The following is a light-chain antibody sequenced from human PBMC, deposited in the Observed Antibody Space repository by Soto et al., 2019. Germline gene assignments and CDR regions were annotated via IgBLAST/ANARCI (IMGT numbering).Light chain of an antibody. J-gene: IGKJ5*01. CDR3: QQSYSTLIT. Sequence: DRVTITCRASQSISSYLNWYQQKPGKAPKLLIYAASSLQSGVPSRFSGSGSGTDFTLTISSLQPEDFATYYCQQSYSTLITFGQGTRLEIK. CDR1: QSISSY. CDR2: AAS. V-gene: IGKV1-39*01.